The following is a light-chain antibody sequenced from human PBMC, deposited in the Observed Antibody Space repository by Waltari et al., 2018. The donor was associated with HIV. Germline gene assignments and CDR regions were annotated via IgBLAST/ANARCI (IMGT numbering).Light chain of an antibody. CDR3: QQRSNWPIFT. Sequence: ETVLTQSPATLSLSPGQIATLSCRTSQSISTYLAWYQQKPGQAPRLLSYDASNSATGIPARFIGSGSGTGFTLTISSLEPEDFAVYYCQQRSNWPIFTFGPGTKVDIK. J-gene: IGKJ3*01. CDR2: DAS. V-gene: IGKV3-11*01. CDR1: QSISTY.